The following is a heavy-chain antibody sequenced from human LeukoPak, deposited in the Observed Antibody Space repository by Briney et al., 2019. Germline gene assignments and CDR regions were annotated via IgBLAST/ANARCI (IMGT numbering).Heavy chain of an antibody. D-gene: IGHD3-3*01. V-gene: IGHV1-2*02. CDR3: ARAVSLAGITIFGVALSDY. CDR1: GYTFTGYY. J-gene: IGHJ4*02. Sequence: GASVRVSCKASGYTFTGYYMHWVRQAPGQGLEWMGWINPNSGGTNYAQKFQGRVTMTRDTSISTAYMELRSLRSDDTAVYYCARAVSLAGITIFGVALSDYWGQGTLVTVSS. CDR2: INPNSGGT.